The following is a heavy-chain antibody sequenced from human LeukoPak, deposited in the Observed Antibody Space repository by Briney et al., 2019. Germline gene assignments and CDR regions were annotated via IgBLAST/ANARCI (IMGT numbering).Heavy chain of an antibody. CDR2: IYTNGST. CDR1: GGSISSYY. D-gene: IGHD2-2*01. CDR3: ARDKSWGYCSSTSCTRQINWFDP. V-gene: IGHV4-4*07. Sequence: SETLSLTCTVSGGSISSYYWSWIRQPAGKGLEWIGRIYTNGSTNYNPSLKSRVTMSVDTSKNQFSLKLSSVTAADTAVYYCARDKSWGYCSSTSCTRQINWFDPWGQGTLVTVSS. J-gene: IGHJ5*02.